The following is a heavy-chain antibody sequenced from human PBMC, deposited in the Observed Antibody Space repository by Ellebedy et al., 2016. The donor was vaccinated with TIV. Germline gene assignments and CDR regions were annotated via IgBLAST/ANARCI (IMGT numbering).Heavy chain of an antibody. CDR1: GGSISSYY. V-gene: IGHV4-59*06. J-gene: IGHJ4*02. D-gene: IGHD6-6*01. CDR2: IYYSGST. CDR3: ARFAVAARRSRRNYFDY. Sequence: SETLSLXXTVSGGSISSYYWSWIRQPPGKGLEWIGYIYYSGSTYYNPSLKSRVTISVDTSKNQFSLKLSSVTAADTAVYYCARFAVAARRSRRNYFDYWGQGTLVTVSS.